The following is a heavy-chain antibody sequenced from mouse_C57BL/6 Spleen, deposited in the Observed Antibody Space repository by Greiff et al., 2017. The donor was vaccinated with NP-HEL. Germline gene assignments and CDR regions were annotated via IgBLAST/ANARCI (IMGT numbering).Heavy chain of an antibody. J-gene: IGHJ1*03. CDR3: ARNYGSSFDV. CDR1: GYTFTSYW. V-gene: IGHV1-69*01. D-gene: IGHD1-1*01. CDR2: IDPSDSYT. Sequence: QVQLQQSGAELLMPGASVKLSCKASGYTFTSYWMHWVKQRPGQGLEWIGEIDPSDSYTNYNQKFKGKSTLTVDKSSSTAYMQLSSLTSEDSAVYYCARNYGSSFDVWGTGTTVTVSS.